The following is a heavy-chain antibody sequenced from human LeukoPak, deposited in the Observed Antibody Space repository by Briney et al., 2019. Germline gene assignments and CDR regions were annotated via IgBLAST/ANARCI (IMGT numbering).Heavy chain of an antibody. J-gene: IGHJ4*02. V-gene: IGHV6-1*01. CDR1: GDSVSSNS. D-gene: IGHD1-26*01. CDR3: ARDLESGSYEHYFDY. CDR2: TYYRSKWIN. Sequence: SQTLSLTCAIFGDSVSSNSWNWIRQSPSRGLEWLGMTYYRSKWINDYAASVESRITINPDTSRNQFTLQLNSVTPEDTAVYYCARDLESGSYEHYFDYWGQGTLVTVTS.